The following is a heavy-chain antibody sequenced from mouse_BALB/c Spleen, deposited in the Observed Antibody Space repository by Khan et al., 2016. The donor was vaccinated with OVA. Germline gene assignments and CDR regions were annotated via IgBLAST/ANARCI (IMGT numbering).Heavy chain of an antibody. V-gene: IGHV3-2*02. CDR2: INYSGGT. J-gene: IGHJ3*01. CDR3: ARWFAY. Sequence: QLEESGPGLVKPSQSLSLTCTVTGYSITSDYAWNWIRQFPGNKLEWMGYINYSGGTSYLPSLKSRISITRDTSRNQFFLQLNSVTTEDSATYYCARWFAYWGQGTLVTVS. CDR1: GYSITSDYA.